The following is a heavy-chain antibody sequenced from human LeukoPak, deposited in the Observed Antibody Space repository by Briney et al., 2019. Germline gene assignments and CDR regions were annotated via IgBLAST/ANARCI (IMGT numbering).Heavy chain of an antibody. D-gene: IGHD3-10*01. Sequence: SETLSLTCTVSGGSISSGDYYWSWLRQPPGKGLEWIGYIYYSGSTYYNPSLKSRVTISVDTSKNQFSLKLSSVTAADTAVYYCATHPPLWFGEPLLDYWGQGTLVTVSS. CDR3: ATHPPLWFGEPLLDY. CDR2: IYYSGST. V-gene: IGHV4-30-4*01. CDR1: GGSISSGDYY. J-gene: IGHJ4*02.